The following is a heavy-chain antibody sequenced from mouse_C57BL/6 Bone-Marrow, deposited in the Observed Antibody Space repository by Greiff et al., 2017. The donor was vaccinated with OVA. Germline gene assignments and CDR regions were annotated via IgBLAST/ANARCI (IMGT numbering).Heavy chain of an antibody. CDR1: GFTFSDYY. CDR2: ISNGGGST. Sequence: EVMLVESGGGLVQPGGSLKLSCAASGFTFSDYYMYWVRQTPEQRLEWVAYISNGGGSTYYPDTVKGRFTISRDNAKNTLYLQMSRLKSEDTAMYYCARHWDYYFDYWGQGTTLTVSS. J-gene: IGHJ2*01. V-gene: IGHV5-12*01. CDR3: ARHWDYYFDY. D-gene: IGHD4-1*01.